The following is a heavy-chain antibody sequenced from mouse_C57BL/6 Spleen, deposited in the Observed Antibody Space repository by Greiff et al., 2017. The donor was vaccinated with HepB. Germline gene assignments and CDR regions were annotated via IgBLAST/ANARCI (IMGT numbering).Heavy chain of an antibody. CDR2: IYPGSGST. CDR1: GYTFTSYW. D-gene: IGHD1-1*01. CDR3: ARPYGSSPLDY. J-gene: IGHJ2*01. Sequence: QVQLQQPGAELVKPGASVKMSCKASGYTFTSYWITWVKQRPGQGLEWIGDIYPGSGSTNYNEKFKSKATLTVDTPSSTAYMQLSSLTSEDSAVYYCARPYGSSPLDYWGQGTTLTVSS. V-gene: IGHV1-55*01.